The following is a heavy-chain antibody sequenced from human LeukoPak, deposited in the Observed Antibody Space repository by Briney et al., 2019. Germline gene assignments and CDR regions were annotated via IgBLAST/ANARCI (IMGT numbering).Heavy chain of an antibody. CDR2: ISSSSSTI. D-gene: IGHD3-10*01. J-gene: IGHJ6*02. V-gene: IGHV3-48*02. Sequence: GGSLRLSCAASGFTFSSYSMNWVRQAPVRGLEWLSYISSSSSTIYYADSVKGRFTISRDNAKNSLYLQMNSLRDEDTAVYYCARDGSGSYYYYGMDVWGQGTTVTVSS. CDR1: GFTFSSYS. CDR3: ARDGSGSYYYYGMDV.